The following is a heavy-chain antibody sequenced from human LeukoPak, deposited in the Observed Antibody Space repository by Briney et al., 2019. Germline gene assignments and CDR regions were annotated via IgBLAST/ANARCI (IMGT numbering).Heavy chain of an antibody. D-gene: IGHD3-10*02. CDR2: ISSSGSTI. J-gene: IGHJ6*04. CDR1: GFTFSSYE. Sequence: AGGSLRLSCAASGFTFSSYEMNWVRQAPGKGLEWVSYISSSGSTIYYADPVKGRFTISRDNAKNSQYLQMNSLRAEDTAVYYCAELGITMIGGVWGKGTTVTISS. V-gene: IGHV3-48*03. CDR3: AELGITMIGGV.